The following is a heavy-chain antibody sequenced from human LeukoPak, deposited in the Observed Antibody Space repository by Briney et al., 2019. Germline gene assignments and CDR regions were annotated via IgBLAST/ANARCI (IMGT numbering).Heavy chain of an antibody. J-gene: IGHJ6*02. V-gene: IGHV4-4*07. CDR1: GGSISSYY. CDR2: IYTSGST. Sequence: KPSETLSLTCTVSGGSISSYYWSWIRQPAGKGLEWIGRIYTSGSTNYNPSLKSRVTMSVDTSKNQFSLKLSSVTAADTAVYYCAXESSWPGSXXYGMDVWGQGTTVTVSS. CDR3: AXESSWPGSXXYGMDV. D-gene: IGHD6-13*01.